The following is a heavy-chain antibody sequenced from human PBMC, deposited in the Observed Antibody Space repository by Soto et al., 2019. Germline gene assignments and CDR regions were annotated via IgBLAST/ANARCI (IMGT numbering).Heavy chain of an antibody. Sequence: GVLLRLSKGVAELTFPDYGMSWIRQAPGKGLEWVANIKQDGSERYYVDSVKGRFTVSRDNAKYTLFLQMDSLRVEDTAVYYCARGLGWQSDYWGQGTLVTVSS. CDR2: IKQDGSER. D-gene: IGHD3-16*01. V-gene: IGHV3-7*01. J-gene: IGHJ4*02. CDR3: ARGLGWQSDY. CDR1: ELTFPDYG.